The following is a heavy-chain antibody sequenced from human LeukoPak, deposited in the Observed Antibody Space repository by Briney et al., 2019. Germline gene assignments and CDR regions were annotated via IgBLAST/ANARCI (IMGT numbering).Heavy chain of an antibody. J-gene: IGHJ6*03. D-gene: IGHD6-19*01. CDR2: IKSKTDGGTT. CDR3: TTASVAWLVYYYYMGV. CDR1: GFTFSNAW. V-gene: IGHV3-15*01. Sequence: PGGSLRLSCAASGFTFSNAWMSWVRQAPGKGLEWVGRIKSKTDGGTTDYAAPVKGRFTISRDDSKNTLYLQMNSLKTEDTAVYYCTTASVAWLVYYYYMGVWGKGTTVTVSS.